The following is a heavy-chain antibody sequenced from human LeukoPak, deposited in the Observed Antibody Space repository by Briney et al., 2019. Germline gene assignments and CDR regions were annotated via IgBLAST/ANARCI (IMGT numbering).Heavy chain of an antibody. CDR2: IIPILGIA. D-gene: IGHD6-19*01. CDR1: GGTFSSYA. V-gene: IGHV1-69*04. J-gene: IGHJ3*02. Sequence: GASVKVSCKASGGTFSSYAISWVRQAPGQGLEWMGRIIPILGIANYAQKFQGRVTITADKSTSTAYMELSSLRSEDTAVYYCARLYSSGWYAAFDIWGQGTMVTVSS. CDR3: ARLYSSGWYAAFDI.